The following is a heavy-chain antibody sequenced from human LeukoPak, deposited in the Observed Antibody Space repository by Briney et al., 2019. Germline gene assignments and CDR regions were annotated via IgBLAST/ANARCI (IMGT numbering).Heavy chain of an antibody. V-gene: IGHV3-9*01. J-gene: IGHJ4*02. CDR3: AKVEGLGFFDF. Sequence: GGSLRLSCAASGFTFRDYSMNWVRQVPGRGLEWVAGISWNGDNIVYVDSVKGRFTISRDNDKSALYLHMKNLRSEDTALYYCAKVEGLGFFDFWGQGTLVTVSS. D-gene: IGHD6-25*01. CDR2: ISWNGDNI. CDR1: GFTFRDYS.